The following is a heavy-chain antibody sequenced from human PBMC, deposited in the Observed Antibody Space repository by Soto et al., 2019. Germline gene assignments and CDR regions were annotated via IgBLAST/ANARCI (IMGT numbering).Heavy chain of an antibody. Sequence: QVQLVQSGAEVKKPGSSVKVSCKASGGTFSSYTISWVRQAPGQGLEWMGRIIPILGIANSAQKFQGRVKMTADKSTSTAYMELSSLRSEDTAVYYCAWYGSGSFDYWGQGTLVTVSS. D-gene: IGHD3-10*01. V-gene: IGHV1-69*02. CDR1: GGTFSSYT. CDR3: AWYGSGSFDY. J-gene: IGHJ4*02. CDR2: IIPILGIA.